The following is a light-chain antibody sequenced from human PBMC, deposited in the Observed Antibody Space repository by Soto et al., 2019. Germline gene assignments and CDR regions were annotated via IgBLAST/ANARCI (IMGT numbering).Light chain of an antibody. J-gene: IGLJ1*01. CDR3: CSFTTSSTYV. V-gene: IGLV2-14*01. CDR2: EVN. CDR1: SSDVGGSKY. Sequence: QAVVTQPASVSGSPGQSITISCIGTSSDVGGSKYVSWYQQHPGKAPKLMIYEVNNRPSGVSSRFSGSKSGNTASLTISGLQAEDETDYYCCSFTTSSTYVFGTGTKLTVL.